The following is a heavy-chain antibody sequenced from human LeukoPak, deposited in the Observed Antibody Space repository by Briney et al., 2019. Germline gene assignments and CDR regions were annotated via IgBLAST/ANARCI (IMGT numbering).Heavy chain of an antibody. CDR3: ARDSAGNDY. D-gene: IGHD6-13*01. CDR2: IKQDGSEK. CDR1: GFTFSNYW. J-gene: IGHJ4*02. V-gene: IGHV3-7*01. Sequence: GGSLRLFCAASGFTFSNYWMSWVRPAPGKGLEWVANIKQDGSEKYYVDSVKGRFTISRHNAKNSLYLQMNSLRAEDTAMYYCARDSAGNDYWGQGTLVTVSS.